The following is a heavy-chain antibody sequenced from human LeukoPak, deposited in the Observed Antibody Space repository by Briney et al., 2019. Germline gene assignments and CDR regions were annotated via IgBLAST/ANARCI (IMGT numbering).Heavy chain of an antibody. Sequence: SVKVSCKASGGTFSSYAISWVRQAPGQGLEWMGGIIPIFGTANYAQKFQGRVTITADESTSTAYMELSNLRSEDTAVYYCARAGDGYPQNAFDIWGQGTMVTVSS. J-gene: IGHJ3*02. CDR2: IIPIFGTA. CDR1: GGTFSSYA. D-gene: IGHD5-24*01. V-gene: IGHV1-69*13. CDR3: ARAGDGYPQNAFDI.